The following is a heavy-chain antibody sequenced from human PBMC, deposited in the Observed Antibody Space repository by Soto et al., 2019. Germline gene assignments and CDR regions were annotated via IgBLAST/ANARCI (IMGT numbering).Heavy chain of an antibody. V-gene: IGHV1-18*04. CDR1: GYTFTSYG. CDR2: ISAYNGNT. Sequence: ASVKVSCKASGYTFTSYGISWVRQAPGQGLEWMGWISAYNGNTNYAQKLQGRVTMTTDTSTSTAYMELRSLRSDDTAVYYCARDIPRVFGVVTPIAYWGQGTLVTVSS. D-gene: IGHD3-3*01. J-gene: IGHJ4*02. CDR3: ARDIPRVFGVVTPIAY.